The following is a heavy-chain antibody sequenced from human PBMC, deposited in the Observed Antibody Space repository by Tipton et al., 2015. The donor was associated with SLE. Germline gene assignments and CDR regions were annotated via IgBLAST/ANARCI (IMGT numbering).Heavy chain of an antibody. D-gene: IGHD6-6*01. CDR2: IYYRGTT. J-gene: IGHJ3*02. CDR3: ARRPDLFDI. V-gene: IGHV4-59*01. Sequence: TLSLTCTVSYGSISGYYWSWIRQPPGKGLEWIGYIYYRGTTNYNPSLKSRVTISIDTSKNQFSLRLSSVTAADTAVFYCARRPDLFDIWGQGTMVTVSS. CDR1: YGSISGYY.